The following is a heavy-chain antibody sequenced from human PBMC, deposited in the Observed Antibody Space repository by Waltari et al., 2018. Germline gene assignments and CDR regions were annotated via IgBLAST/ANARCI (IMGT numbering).Heavy chain of an antibody. J-gene: IGHJ6*03. D-gene: IGHD3-10*02. Sequence: QVQLQESGPGLVKPSQTLSLTCTVPGGSISSGDYYWSWIRQPPGKGLEWIGYIYYSGSTYYNPSLKSRVTISVDTSKNQFSLKLSSVTAADTAVYYCARGGGYVDYYYYMDVWGKGTTVTVSS. V-gene: IGHV4-30-4*08. CDR2: IYYSGST. CDR1: GGSISSGDYY. CDR3: ARGGGYVDYYYYMDV.